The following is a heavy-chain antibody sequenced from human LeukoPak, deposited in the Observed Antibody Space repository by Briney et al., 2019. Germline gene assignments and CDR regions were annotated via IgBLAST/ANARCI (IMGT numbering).Heavy chain of an antibody. CDR3: AREDCGGDCYSYYYYYGMDV. V-gene: IGHV1-69*13. J-gene: IGHJ6*02. CDR2: IIPIFGTA. CDR1: GYTFTTHD. D-gene: IGHD2-21*02. Sequence: ASVKVSCKASGYTFTTHDINWVRQAPGQGLEWMGGIIPIFGTANYAQKFQGRVTITADESTSTAYMELSSLRSEDTAVYYCAREDCGGDCYSYYYYYGMDVWGQGTTVTVSS.